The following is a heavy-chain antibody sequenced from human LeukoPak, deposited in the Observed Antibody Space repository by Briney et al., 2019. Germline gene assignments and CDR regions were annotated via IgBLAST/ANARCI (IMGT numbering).Heavy chain of an antibody. V-gene: IGHV4-30-4*08. CDR2: IDYSGNT. J-gene: IGHJ4*02. CDR1: GASITSGDYY. CDR3: ASMYSGGWYFDY. D-gene: IGHD6-19*01. Sequence: PSETLSLTCAVSGASITSGDYYWSWIRQPPGEGLEWIGYIDYSGNTYYNPSLKSQATISEDTSKNQFSLKLSSVTAADTAVYYCASMYSGGWYFDYWGQGTLVIVSS.